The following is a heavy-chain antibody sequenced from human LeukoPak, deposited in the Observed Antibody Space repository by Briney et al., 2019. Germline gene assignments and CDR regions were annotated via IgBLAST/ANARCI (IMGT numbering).Heavy chain of an antibody. CDR1: GYTFTSYG. V-gene: IGHV7-4-1*02. Sequence: ASVKVSCKASGYTFTSYGISWVRQAPGQGLEWMGWINTNTGNPTYAQGFTGRFVFSLDTSVSTAYLQISSLKAEDTAVYYCARDGDYYDSSGYYYRTSGWFDPWGQGTLVTVSS. CDR2: INTNTGNP. CDR3: ARDGDYYDSSGYYYRTSGWFDP. J-gene: IGHJ5*02. D-gene: IGHD3-22*01.